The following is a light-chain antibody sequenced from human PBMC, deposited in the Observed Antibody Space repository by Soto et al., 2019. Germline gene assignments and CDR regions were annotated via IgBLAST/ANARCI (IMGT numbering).Light chain of an antibody. Sequence: QSVLTQPTSASGSPGQSVTISCTGTSSDVGGYNYVSWYQQHPGKAPKLMIYEVSKRPSGVPDRFSGSKSGNTASLTVSGLQAEDEADYYCSSYAGSNGLVFGGGTKLTFL. CDR1: SSDVGGYNY. V-gene: IGLV2-8*01. CDR2: EVS. CDR3: SSYAGSNGLV. J-gene: IGLJ2*01.